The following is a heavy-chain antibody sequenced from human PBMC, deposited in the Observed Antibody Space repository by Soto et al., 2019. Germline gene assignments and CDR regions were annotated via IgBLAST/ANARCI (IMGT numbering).Heavy chain of an antibody. D-gene: IGHD6-13*01. CDR2: IYPGDSDT. CDR1: GYNFTNYW. Sequence: GESLKISCKASGYNFTNYWIGWVRQVPGKGLEWMGIIYPGDSDTRNNPSFQGQVTISADKSINTAYLQWSSLKASDTALYYCAKFCAAVGDYWGQGTLVTVSS. CDR3: AKFCAAVGDY. V-gene: IGHV5-51*01. J-gene: IGHJ4*02.